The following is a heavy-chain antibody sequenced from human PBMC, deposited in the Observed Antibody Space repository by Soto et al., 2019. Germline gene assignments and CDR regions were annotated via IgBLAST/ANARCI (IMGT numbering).Heavy chain of an antibody. CDR3: AKAITGYSSSWADY. V-gene: IGHV3-23*01. CDR2: ISGSGGST. CDR1: GFTFSSYA. Sequence: GGSLRLSCAASGFTFSSYAMSWVRQAPGKGLEWVSAISGSGGSTYYADSVKGRFTISRDNSKNTLYLQMNSLRAEDTAVYYCAKAITGYSSSWADYWGQGTLVTVSA. D-gene: IGHD6-13*01. J-gene: IGHJ4*02.